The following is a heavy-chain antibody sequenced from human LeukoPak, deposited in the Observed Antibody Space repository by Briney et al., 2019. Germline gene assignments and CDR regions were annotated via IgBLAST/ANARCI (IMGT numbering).Heavy chain of an antibody. D-gene: IGHD2/OR15-2a*01. CDR3: ARHSMRYNWFDP. Sequence: SETLSLTCSVSGGSINSRNHYWGWIRQPPGKGLEWIASIYSSGATYYNPSLKSRVIISVDTSKNQISLKLSSVTASDTAVYYCARHSMRYNWFDPWGQGTLVAVSS. CDR1: GGSINSRNHY. CDR2: IYSSGAT. V-gene: IGHV4-39*01. J-gene: IGHJ5*02.